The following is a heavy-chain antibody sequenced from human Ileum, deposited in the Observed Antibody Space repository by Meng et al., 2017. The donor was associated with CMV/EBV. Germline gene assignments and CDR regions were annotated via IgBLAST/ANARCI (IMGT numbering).Heavy chain of an antibody. V-gene: IGHV1-18*01. CDR1: GYTFTNYG. CDR2: ISAYNGDT. J-gene: IGHJ4*02. Sequence: SCKASGYTFTNYGVTWVRQAPGQGLEWMGWISAYNGDTNYAQKLQGRVTMTTDTSASTGYMDLRSLRSDDTAVYYCARVWGYRVIDYWGPGTLVTVSS. CDR3: ARVWGYRVIDY. D-gene: IGHD5-18*01.